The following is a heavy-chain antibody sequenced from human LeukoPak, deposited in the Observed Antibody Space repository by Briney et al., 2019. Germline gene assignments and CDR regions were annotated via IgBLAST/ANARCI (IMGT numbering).Heavy chain of an antibody. Sequence: PGRSLRLSCAASRFTFSSYVMHWVRQATGKGLEWVALIWYDGDNKYYSDSVKGRFTISRDNSKNTLYLQMNSLRAEDTAVYYCAKARATYLYDTSGYSALDYWGQGTLVTVSS. D-gene: IGHD3-22*01. V-gene: IGHV3-33*06. CDR2: IWYDGDNK. J-gene: IGHJ4*02. CDR1: RFTFSSYV. CDR3: AKARATYLYDTSGYSALDY.